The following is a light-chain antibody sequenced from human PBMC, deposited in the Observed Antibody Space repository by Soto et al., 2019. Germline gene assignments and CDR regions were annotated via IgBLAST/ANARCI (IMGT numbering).Light chain of an antibody. CDR3: CSYAGSTSV. Sequence: QSALTQPASVSGSPGQSITISCTGTSSDVGSYNLVSWYQQYPGKAPKLVIFEVIKRSSGVSNRFSGSKSGNTASLTIYGLQAEDEGDYYCCSYAGSTSVFGTGTKVTGL. J-gene: IGLJ1*01. V-gene: IGLV2-23*02. CDR1: SSDVGSYNL. CDR2: EVI.